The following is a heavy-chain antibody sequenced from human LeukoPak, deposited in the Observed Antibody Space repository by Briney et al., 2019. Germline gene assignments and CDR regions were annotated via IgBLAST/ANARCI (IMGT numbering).Heavy chain of an antibody. CDR3: AREGWGSDGSCDPRFDS. V-gene: IGHV3-48*01. CDR1: GFTFSSYS. J-gene: IGHJ4*02. Sequence: GGSLRLSCAASGFTFSSYSMNWVRQAPGKGLEWVSYISSSSSTIYYADSVKGRFTISRDNAKNSLYQQMNSLRAEDTAVYYCAREGWGSDGSCDPRFDSWGQGTLVTVSS. CDR2: ISSSSSTI. D-gene: IGHD2-15*01.